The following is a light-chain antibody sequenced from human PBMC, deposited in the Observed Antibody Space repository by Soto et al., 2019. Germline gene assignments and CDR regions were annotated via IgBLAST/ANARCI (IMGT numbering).Light chain of an antibody. CDR1: QSVSSN. Sequence: EIVMTQSPATLSVSPGERVTLSCRASQSVSSNLAWYQQKSGQAPRLLIYGASTRATGIPGRFSGSGSGTEFTLTISSLQSEDFVIYYCQQYNKWPPVTFGQGTRLE. V-gene: IGKV3-15*01. CDR2: GAS. CDR3: QQYNKWPPVT. J-gene: IGKJ5*01.